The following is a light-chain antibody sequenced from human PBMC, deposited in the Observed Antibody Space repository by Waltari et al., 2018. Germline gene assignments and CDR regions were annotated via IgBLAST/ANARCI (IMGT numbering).Light chain of an antibody. J-gene: IGKJ1*01. CDR3: QKYERLPAT. Sequence: SCRASESARRSLVWYHKKPAQGLSLRISHAFTRSTGIPDRFSGSVSGTDFSLTISRLEPRDFAVYYGQKYERLPATFGQGPKVEIK. CDR1: ESARRS. CDR2: HAF. V-gene: IGKV3-20*01.